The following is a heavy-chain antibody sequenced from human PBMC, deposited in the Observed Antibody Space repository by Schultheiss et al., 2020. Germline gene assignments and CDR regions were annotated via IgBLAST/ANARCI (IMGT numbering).Heavy chain of an antibody. J-gene: IGHJ4*02. V-gene: IGHV4-59*12. Sequence: SETLSLTCTVSGGSISSYYWGWIRQPPGKGLEWIGYIYYSGSTNYNPSLKRRVTIAVDTSNNQFSLNLSSVTAADAAVYYCKRGGSSIQYGINDYWGQGTLVTVSS. CDR3: KRGGSSIQYGINDY. CDR2: IYYSGST. CDR1: GGSISSYY. D-gene: IGHD2-15*01.